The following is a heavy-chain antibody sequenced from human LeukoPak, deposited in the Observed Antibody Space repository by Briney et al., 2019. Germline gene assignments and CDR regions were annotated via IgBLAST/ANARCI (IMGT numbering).Heavy chain of an antibody. J-gene: IGHJ4*02. V-gene: IGHV3-11*06. CDR1: GFTYSDYY. Sequence: GGSLRLSCAASGFTYSDYYMSWIRQAPGKGLEWVSYISSSSSYTDYADSVKGRFTISRDNAKNSLYLQMNSLRAGDTAVYYCARVPSSISSTAIIFYYFDYWGQGTLVTVSS. CDR3: ARVPSSISSTAIIFYYFDY. D-gene: IGHD2-21*02. CDR2: ISSSSSYT.